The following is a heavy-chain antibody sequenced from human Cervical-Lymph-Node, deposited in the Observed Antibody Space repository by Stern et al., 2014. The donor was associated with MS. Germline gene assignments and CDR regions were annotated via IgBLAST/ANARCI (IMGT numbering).Heavy chain of an antibody. CDR3: ASTLHGGLYNWFDP. Sequence: EVQLLESGGGLVTPGGSLRLSCAASGFTFSDYSMNWVRPAPGKGLEWVSSITNSGAAMYYGDSVKGRFTISRDNAKNTLYLQMDSLSAEDTATYFCASTLHGGLYNWFDPWGQGTLVTVSS. J-gene: IGHJ5*02. V-gene: IGHV3-21*01. CDR2: ITNSGAAM. D-gene: IGHD2-2*01. CDR1: GFTFSDYS.